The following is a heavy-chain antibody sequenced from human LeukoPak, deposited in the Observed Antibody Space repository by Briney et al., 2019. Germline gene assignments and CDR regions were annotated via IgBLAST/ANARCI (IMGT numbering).Heavy chain of an antibody. CDR2: IYSGGST. V-gene: IGHV3-66*01. CDR3: ARSKVEWLLRTGYYYYGMDV. D-gene: IGHD6-19*01. CDR1: GFTVSSNY. J-gene: IGHJ6*02. Sequence: GGSLRLSCAASGFTVSSNYMSWVRQAPAKGLEWVAVIYSGGSTYYADSVKGRFTISRDNSKNTLYLQMNSLRAEDTAVYYCARSKVEWLLRTGYYYYGMDVWGQGTTVTVSS.